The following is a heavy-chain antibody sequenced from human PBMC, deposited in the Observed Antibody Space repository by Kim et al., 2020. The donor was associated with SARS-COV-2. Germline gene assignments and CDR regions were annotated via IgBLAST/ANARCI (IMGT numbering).Heavy chain of an antibody. Sequence: YAVSVKSRITINPDTSKNQFSLQLNSVTPEDTAVYYCARVGATTLDAFDIWGQGTMVTVSS. D-gene: IGHD1-26*01. J-gene: IGHJ3*02. V-gene: IGHV6-1*01. CDR3: ARVGATTLDAFDI.